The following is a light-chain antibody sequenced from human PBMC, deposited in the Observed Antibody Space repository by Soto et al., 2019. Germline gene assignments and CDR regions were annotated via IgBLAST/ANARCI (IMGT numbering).Light chain of an antibody. CDR2: EGS. V-gene: IGLV2-23*03. CDR1: SSDVGSYNL. Sequence: QSALTQPASVSGSPGQSITISCTGTSSDVGSYNLVSWYQQLPGKAPKLMIYEGSKRPSGVANRFSGSRSGNTASLTISGLQAEDEGDYYCCAYAGSSTFVFGGGTKVTVL. CDR3: CAYAGSSTFV. J-gene: IGLJ2*01.